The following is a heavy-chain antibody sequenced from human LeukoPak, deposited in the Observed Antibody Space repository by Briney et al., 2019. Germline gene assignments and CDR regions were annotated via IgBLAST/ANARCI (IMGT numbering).Heavy chain of an antibody. J-gene: IGHJ4*02. Sequence: GSLRLSCAASGFTFSSYEMNWVRQAPGKGLEWVSYISSSGSTIYYADSVKGRFTISRDNAKNSLYLQMNSLRAEDTAVYYCATGPLGAAIDYWGQGTLVTVSS. D-gene: IGHD3-16*01. V-gene: IGHV3-48*03. CDR2: ISSSGSTI. CDR1: GFTFSSYE. CDR3: ATGPLGAAIDY.